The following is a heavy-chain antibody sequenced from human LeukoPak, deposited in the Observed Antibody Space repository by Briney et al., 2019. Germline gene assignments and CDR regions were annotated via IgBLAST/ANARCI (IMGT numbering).Heavy chain of an antibody. Sequence: PSETLSLTCTVSGGSISPYYWSWIRQSAGKGLEWIGRIYSSGNTYYNPSLKSRVAMPLDTSKNQISLRLSSVTAADTDVYYCAREAVAGTFDSWGQGTLVTVSS. D-gene: IGHD6-19*01. CDR3: AREAVAGTFDS. CDR1: GGSISPYY. J-gene: IGHJ4*02. CDR2: IYSSGNT. V-gene: IGHV4-4*07.